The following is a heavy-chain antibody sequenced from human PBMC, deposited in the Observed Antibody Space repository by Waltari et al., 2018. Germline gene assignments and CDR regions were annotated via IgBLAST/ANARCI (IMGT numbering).Heavy chain of an antibody. CDR3: AHATLYTVVAPDHHDRCWFDP. Sequence: QITLTETGPTLVKPTQTLTLTCTLSGFSLSTSGVGVGWIGRPPGKALGGLALIYGYGDKLYSPARKSRLIITMATSTNQVFLPMTNMDPADTATYYFAHATLYTVVAPDHHDRCWFDPWGQGTLVTVSS. CDR2: IYGYGDK. CDR1: GFSLSTSGVG. J-gene: IGHJ5*02. D-gene: IGHD2-2*01. V-gene: IGHV2-5*01.